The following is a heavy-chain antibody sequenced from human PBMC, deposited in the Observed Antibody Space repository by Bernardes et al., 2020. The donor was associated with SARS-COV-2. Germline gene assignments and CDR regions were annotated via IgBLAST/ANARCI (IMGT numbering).Heavy chain of an antibody. D-gene: IGHD3-10*01. V-gene: IGHV3-48*02. J-gene: IGHJ4*02. CDR3: TRDLVFYYGSGMSE. CDR1: GFSFGLYS. CDR2: ISSTGTIT. Sequence: GGSLRLSCTASGFSFGLYSMNWVRQAPGKGLEWLSYISSTGTITFYAGSVKGRFTISRDNAKDLVFLQMNSLRDEDTAVYYCTRDLVFYYGSGMSEWGQGTLVTVSS.